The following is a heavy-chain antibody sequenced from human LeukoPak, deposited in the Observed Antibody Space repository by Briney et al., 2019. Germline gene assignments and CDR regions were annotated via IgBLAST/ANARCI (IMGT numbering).Heavy chain of an antibody. Sequence: GGSLRLSCAASGFTFSNSAMNWVSQAPGKGLEWVANIKHDGSEKYYVDSVKGRFTISRDNAKNSLYLQMNSLRGEDTAVYYCARDRDYYNYFEYWGQGTLVTVSS. CDR1: GFTFSNSA. CDR3: ARDRDYYNYFEY. D-gene: IGHD3-10*01. V-gene: IGHV3-7*04. J-gene: IGHJ4*02. CDR2: IKHDGSEK.